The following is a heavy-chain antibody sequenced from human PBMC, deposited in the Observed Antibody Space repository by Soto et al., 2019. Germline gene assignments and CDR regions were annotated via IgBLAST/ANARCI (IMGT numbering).Heavy chain of an antibody. CDR1: GFTFEDYA. V-gene: IGHV3-9*01. Sequence: EVQLVESGGGLVQPGRSLRLSCAASGFTFEDYAMHWVRQAPGKGLEWVSGISWNSGSIGYADSVKGRFTISRDNAKNSLYLQMNSLRAEDTALYYCAKDRIQLWSCLEYWGQGALVSVSS. CDR3: AKDRIQLWSCLEY. D-gene: IGHD5-18*01. CDR2: ISWNSGSI. J-gene: IGHJ4*02.